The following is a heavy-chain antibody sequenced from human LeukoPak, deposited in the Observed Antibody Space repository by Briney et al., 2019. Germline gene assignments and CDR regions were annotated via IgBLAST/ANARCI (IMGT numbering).Heavy chain of an antibody. CDR3: VRLRRNNDRSGYYYYYDY. J-gene: IGHJ4*02. D-gene: IGHD3-22*01. CDR1: GYTFSDFS. CDR2: ISVRSNYR. Sequence: GGSLRLSCAASGYTFSDFSVNWVRQAPGKGLEWVSSISVRSNYRYYADSVRGRFTISRDDARDSLFLQMNSLRAEDTAVHFCVRLRRNNDRSGYYYYYDYWGQGTLVTVSS. V-gene: IGHV3-21*01.